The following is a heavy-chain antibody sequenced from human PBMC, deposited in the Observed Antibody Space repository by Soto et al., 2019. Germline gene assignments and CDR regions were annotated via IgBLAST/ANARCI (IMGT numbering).Heavy chain of an antibody. V-gene: IGHV1-18*01. D-gene: IGHD3-16*01. CDR1: GYPFTHYG. CDR3: ARDQSFDRTYYYGIDV. Sequence: QVQLVQSGAEVKKPGASVRVSCKSSGYPFTHYGITWIRQAPGQGLEWMGWISPFNGNTNYGQTLQGRVTLTTDTSTSTVYMELRSLRSDDTAVYYCARDQSFDRTYYYGIDVWGPGTTVTVSS. J-gene: IGHJ6*02. CDR2: ISPFNGNT.